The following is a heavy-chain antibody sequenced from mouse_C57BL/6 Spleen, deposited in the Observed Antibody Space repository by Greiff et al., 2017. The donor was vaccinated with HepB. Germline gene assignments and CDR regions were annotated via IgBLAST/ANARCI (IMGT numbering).Heavy chain of an antibody. CDR3: ARDAEAMDY. J-gene: IGHJ4*01. CDR1: GYSITSGYY. Sequence: EVQLQQSGPGLVKPSQSLSLTCSVTGYSITSGYYWNWIRQFPGNKLEWMGYISYDGSNNYNPSLKNRISITRDTSKNQFFLKLNSVTTEDTATYYCARDAEAMDYWGQGTSVTVSS. D-gene: IGHD6-1*01. CDR2: ISYDGSN. V-gene: IGHV3-6*01.